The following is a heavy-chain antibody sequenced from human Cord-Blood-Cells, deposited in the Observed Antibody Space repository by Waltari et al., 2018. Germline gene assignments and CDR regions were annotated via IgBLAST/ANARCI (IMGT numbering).Heavy chain of an antibody. CDR1: GYTFTSYY. V-gene: IGHV1-46*01. J-gene: IGHJ2*01. D-gene: IGHD6-19*01. CDR3: ARVDFKRAVAGTGDWYFDL. Sequence: QVQLVQSGAEVKKPGASVKVSCKESGYTFTSYYIHWVRQAPGQGLEWMGIINPSGGSTSYAQKFQGRVTMTRDTSTSTVYMELSSLRSEDTAVYYCARVDFKRAVAGTGDWYFDLWGRGTLVTVSS. CDR2: INPSGGST.